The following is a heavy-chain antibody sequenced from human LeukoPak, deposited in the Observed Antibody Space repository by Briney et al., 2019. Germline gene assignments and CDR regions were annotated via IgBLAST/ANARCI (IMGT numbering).Heavy chain of an antibody. V-gene: IGHV4-39*07. D-gene: IGHD3-10*01. Sequence: SETLSLTCTVSGGSISSSSYYWGWIRQPPGKGLEWIGSIYYSGSTYYNPSLKSRVTISVDTSKNQFSLKLSSVTAADTAVYYCARGHRDYDYYMDVWGKGTTVTVSS. CDR2: IYYSGST. CDR1: GGSISSSSYY. CDR3: ARGHRDYDYYMDV. J-gene: IGHJ6*03.